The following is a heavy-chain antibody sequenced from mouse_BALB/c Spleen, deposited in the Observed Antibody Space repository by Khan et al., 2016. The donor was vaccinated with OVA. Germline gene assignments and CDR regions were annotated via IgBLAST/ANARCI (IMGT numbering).Heavy chain of an antibody. J-gene: IGHJ4*01. CDR3: ARSLYYSYGYALDC. Sequence: EVKLEVSGPGLVKPSQSLSLTCTVTGYSITSDYAWNWIRQFPRNKLEWMGYISSTGSTSYNPSLKSRISITRDTSKNQFFLQLKSVTTEDTAKYYCARSLYYSYGYALDCWGRGTSVTVSS. CDR2: ISSTGST. D-gene: IGHD2-14*01. CDR1: GYSITSDYA. V-gene: IGHV3-2*02.